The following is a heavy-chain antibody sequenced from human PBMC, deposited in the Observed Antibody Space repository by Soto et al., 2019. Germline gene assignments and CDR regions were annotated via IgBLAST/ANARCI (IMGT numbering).Heavy chain of an antibody. Sequence: SSETLSLTCAVSGGSISSGGYSWSWIRQPPGKGLEWIGYIYHSGSTYYNPSLKSRVTISVDRSKNQFSLKLSSVTAADTAVYYCAREAKRSGGRPSHWFDPWSQGTLVTVSS. D-gene: IGHD2-15*01. J-gene: IGHJ5*02. CDR1: GGSISSGGYS. CDR3: AREAKRSGGRPSHWFDP. V-gene: IGHV4-30-2*01. CDR2: IYHSGST.